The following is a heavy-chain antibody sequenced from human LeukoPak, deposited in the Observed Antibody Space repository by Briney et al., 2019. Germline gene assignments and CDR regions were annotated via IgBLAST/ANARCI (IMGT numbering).Heavy chain of an antibody. D-gene: IGHD3-10*01. CDR3: ARDLRYYYGSGSYVWFDP. CDR2: INHGGST. V-gene: IGHV4-34*01. CDR1: GGSFSGYC. J-gene: IGHJ5*02. Sequence: SETLSLTCAVYGGSFSGYCWSWLRQPPGKGLEWIGEINHGGSTNYNPSLKSRVTMSVDTSKNQFSLKLSSVTAADTAVYYCARDLRYYYGSGSYVWFDPWGQGTLVTVSS.